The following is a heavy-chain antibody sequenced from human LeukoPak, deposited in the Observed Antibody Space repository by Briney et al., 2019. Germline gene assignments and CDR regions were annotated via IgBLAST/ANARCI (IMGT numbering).Heavy chain of an antibody. Sequence: GGSLRLSCAASGFTVSSNFMTWVRQAPGKGLEWVSVIYSDGSTFYADSVKGRFTISRDSSKNTLYLQMDSLRPEDTAVYYCTNLPTYWGQGTLVTVSS. CDR1: GFTVSSNF. V-gene: IGHV3-66*02. CDR3: TNLPTY. J-gene: IGHJ4*02. CDR2: IYSDGST.